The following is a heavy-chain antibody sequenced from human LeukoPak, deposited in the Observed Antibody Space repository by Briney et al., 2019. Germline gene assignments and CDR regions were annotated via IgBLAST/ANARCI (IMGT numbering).Heavy chain of an antibody. D-gene: IGHD6-19*01. J-gene: IGHJ4*02. CDR2: INHSGST. CDR1: GGSFSGYY. V-gene: IGHV4-34*01. Sequence: SETLSLTCAVYGGSFSGYYWSWIRQPPGKGLEWIGEINHSGSTNYNPSLKSRVTISVDTSKNQFSLKLSSVTAADTAVYYCARHRSGWYMDFDYWGQGTLVAVSS. CDR3: ARHRSGWYMDFDY.